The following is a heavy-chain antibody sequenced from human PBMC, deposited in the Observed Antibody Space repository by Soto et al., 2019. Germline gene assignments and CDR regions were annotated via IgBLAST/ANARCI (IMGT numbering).Heavy chain of an antibody. D-gene: IGHD6-19*01. CDR3: TRTKPLRWLGYY. J-gene: IGHJ4*02. CDR1: GFTFGDYA. Sequence: GGSLTLSCTASGFTFGDYAMSWFRQAPGRGLEWVGFIRSKPYGGTTEYAASVKGRFTISRDDSKSIAYLQMNSLKTEDTAVYYCTRTKPLRWLGYYRGQGTLVTVSS. CDR2: IRSKPYGGTT. V-gene: IGHV3-49*03.